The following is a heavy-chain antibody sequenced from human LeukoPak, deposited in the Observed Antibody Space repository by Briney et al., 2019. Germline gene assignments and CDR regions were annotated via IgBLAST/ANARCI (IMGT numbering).Heavy chain of an antibody. CDR1: GGTFSSYA. CDR3: ASRGAGNPYYYYYYMDV. V-gene: IGHV1-69*13. D-gene: IGHD6-13*01. J-gene: IGHJ6*03. CDR2: IIPIFGTA. Sequence: GASVKVSCKASGGTFSSYAISWVRQAPGQGLEWMGGIIPIFGTANYAQKFQGRVTITADESTSTAYMELSSLRSEDTAVYYCASRGAGNPYYYYYYMDVWGKGTTVTISS.